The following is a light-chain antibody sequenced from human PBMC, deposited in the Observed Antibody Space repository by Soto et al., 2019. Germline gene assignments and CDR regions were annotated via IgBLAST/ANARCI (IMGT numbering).Light chain of an antibody. CDR3: QQYGSSPPSWT. CDR2: GAS. V-gene: IGKV3-20*01. CDR1: QSVSSSY. Sequence: ETVLTQSPGTLSLSPGERATLSCRASQSVSSSYLAWYQQKPGQAPRLLIYGASIRATGIPDRFSGSGSGTDLNLTISILEPEDYAVYYCQQYGSSPPSWTFGQGTKVEIK. J-gene: IGKJ1*01.